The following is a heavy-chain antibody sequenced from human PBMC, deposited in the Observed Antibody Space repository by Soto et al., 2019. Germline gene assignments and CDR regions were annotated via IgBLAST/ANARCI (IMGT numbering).Heavy chain of an antibody. CDR3: ARVKVGNSDY. J-gene: IGHJ4*02. Sequence: GGSLRLSCAASGFTFSSYAMHWVRQAPGKGLEYVSAISSNGGSTYYANSVKGRFTISRDNSKNTLYLQMGSLRAEDMAVYYCARVKVGNSDYWGQGTLVTVSS. D-gene: IGHD2-15*01. CDR2: ISSNGGST. V-gene: IGHV3-64*01. CDR1: GFTFSSYA.